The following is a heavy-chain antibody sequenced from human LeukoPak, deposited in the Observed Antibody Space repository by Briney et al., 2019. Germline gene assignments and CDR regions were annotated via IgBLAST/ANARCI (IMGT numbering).Heavy chain of an antibody. D-gene: IGHD6-13*01. J-gene: IGHJ6*03. Sequence: SETLSLTCAVSGYSISRGYYWGWIRQPPGKGLEWIGNIYHSGSTYYNPSPKSRVTISVDTSKNQFSLRLSSATAADTAVYYCARAAGAAVRGYYYYYMDVWGKGTTVTVSS. CDR1: GYSISRGYY. CDR2: IYHSGST. CDR3: ARAAGAAVRGYYYYYMDV. V-gene: IGHV4-38-2*01.